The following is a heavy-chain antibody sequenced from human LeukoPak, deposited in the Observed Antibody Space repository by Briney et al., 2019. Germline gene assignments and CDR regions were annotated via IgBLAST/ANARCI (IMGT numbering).Heavy chain of an antibody. J-gene: IGHJ4*02. Sequence: ASVKVSCKASGYRFTDYYIHWVRQAPGQGLEWMGWINPNSGGTKYAQKFQGRVTMTRDTSISTAYMELSRLRSDDTAFYYCARGTYTGSLDYWGQGTLVTVSS. V-gene: IGHV1-2*02. CDR3: ARGTYTGSLDY. D-gene: IGHD3-10*01. CDR2: INPNSGGT. CDR1: GYRFTDYY.